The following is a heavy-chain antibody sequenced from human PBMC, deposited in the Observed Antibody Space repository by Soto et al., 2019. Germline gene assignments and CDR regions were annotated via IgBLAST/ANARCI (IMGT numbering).Heavy chain of an antibody. CDR1: GLIFSDYA. V-gene: IGHV3-23*01. J-gene: IGHJ4*02. CDR3: AKDRFGIVGPVDY. CDR2: ISGSGGDT. D-gene: IGHD1-26*01. Sequence: EVQLLESGGNLVQPGGSLRLSCAASGLIFSDYAMSWVRQAPGKGLECVACISGSGGDTFYADSVKGRFTISRDNSKNPISLHINSLIVDDTAVYFCAKDRFGIVGPVDYWGQGTLVTVSS.